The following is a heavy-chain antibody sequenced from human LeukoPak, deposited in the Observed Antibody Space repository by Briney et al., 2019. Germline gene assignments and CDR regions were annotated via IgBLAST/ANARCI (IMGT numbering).Heavy chain of an antibody. CDR1: GGSISSYY. J-gene: IGHJ4*02. V-gene: IGHV4-59*05. CDR3: ARLAYNGDYVNH. Sequence: SETLSLTCSVSGGSISSYYWSWIRQPPGKGLEWIGSIYYSGSTYYDPSLKSRVTISVDTSEDQFSLRLSSVTAADTAVYYCARLAYNGDYVNHWGRGTLVTVSS. D-gene: IGHD4-17*01. CDR2: IYYSGST.